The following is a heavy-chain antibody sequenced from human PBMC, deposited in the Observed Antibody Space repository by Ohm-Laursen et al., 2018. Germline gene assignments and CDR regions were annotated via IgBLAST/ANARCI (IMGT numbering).Heavy chain of an antibody. D-gene: IGHD6-13*01. Sequence: SLRLSCAASGFTFSSYGMHWVRQAPGKGLEWVANIKEDGSEKYYLDSVKGRFTISRDNAKNSLYLQMSSLRAEDTAVYYCVRDGGSWLYWGQGTLVTVSS. CDR3: VRDGGSWLY. J-gene: IGHJ4*02. V-gene: IGHV3-7*01. CDR1: GFTFSSYG. CDR2: IKEDGSEK.